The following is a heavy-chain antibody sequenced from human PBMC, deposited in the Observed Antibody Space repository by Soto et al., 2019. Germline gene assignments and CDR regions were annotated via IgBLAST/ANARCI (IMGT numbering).Heavy chain of an antibody. CDR3: ARGYSYTQPVFDY. J-gene: IGHJ4*02. Sequence: PGGSLRLSCAASGFTVSNNYMTWVHQAPGKGLEWVSFIYSSGSTYYADSVKGRFTISRDNFKNTLYLQMNSLRAEDTAVYYCARGYSYTQPVFDYWGLGALVTVSS. D-gene: IGHD5-18*01. CDR2: IYSSGST. V-gene: IGHV3-53*01. CDR1: GFTVSNNY.